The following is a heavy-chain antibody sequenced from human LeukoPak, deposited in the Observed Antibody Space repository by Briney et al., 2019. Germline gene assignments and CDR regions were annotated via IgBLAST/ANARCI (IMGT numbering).Heavy chain of an antibody. CDR1: GFTVSSNS. V-gene: IGHV3-53*01. Sequence: PGGSLRLSCAVSGFTVSSNSMSWVRQAPGKGLEWVSIIYSGDSPSYADSVKGRFAISRDTSKNTLYLQMNSLRAEDTAVYYCTRGFLAVTGQGAFDYWGQGSLVTVSS. CDR2: IYSGDSP. D-gene: IGHD6-19*01. CDR3: TRGFLAVTGQGAFDY. J-gene: IGHJ4*02.